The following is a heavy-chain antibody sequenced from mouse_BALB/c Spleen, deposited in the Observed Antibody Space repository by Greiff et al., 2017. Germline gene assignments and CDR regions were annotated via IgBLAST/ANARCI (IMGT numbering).Heavy chain of an antibody. J-gene: IGHJ1*01. D-gene: IGHD1-1*01. Sequence: SGAELMKPGASVKISCKATGYTFSSYWIEWVKQRPGHGLEWIGEILPGSGSTNYNEKFKGKATFTADTSSNTAYMQLSSLTSEDSAVYYCARGCLWYYGSSPYWYFDVWGAGTTVTVSS. CDR1: GYTFSSYW. V-gene: IGHV1-9*01. CDR3: ARGCLWYYGSSPYWYFDV. CDR2: ILPGSGST.